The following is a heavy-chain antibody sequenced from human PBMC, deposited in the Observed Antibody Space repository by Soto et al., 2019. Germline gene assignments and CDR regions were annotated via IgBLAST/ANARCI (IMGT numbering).Heavy chain of an antibody. J-gene: IGHJ5*02. CDR1: GVSISSYY. CDR2: IYYSGST. Sequence: SETLSLTCTVSGVSISSYYWSWIRQPPGKGLEWIGYIYYSGSTNYNPSLKSRVTISVDTSKNQFSLKLSSVTAADTAVYYCARALYYYDSSGYYWFDPWGQGTLVTVSS. D-gene: IGHD3-22*01. CDR3: ARALYYYDSSGYYWFDP. V-gene: IGHV4-59*01.